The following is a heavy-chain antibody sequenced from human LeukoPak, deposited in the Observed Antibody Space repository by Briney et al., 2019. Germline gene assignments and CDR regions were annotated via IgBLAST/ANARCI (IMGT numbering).Heavy chain of an antibody. CDR2: INPNSGET. CDR3: ARHPGKVTNDWYFDL. V-gene: IGHV1-2*02. Sequence: ASVKVSCKASGYKFTAFYLNWVRQAPGQGPEWIGWINPNSGETRFAEKFQGRVALTRDTSITTAYMELSRLSSDDTAVYYCARHPGKVTNDWYFDLWGRGTLVTVSS. J-gene: IGHJ2*01. D-gene: IGHD4-23*01. CDR1: GYKFTAFY.